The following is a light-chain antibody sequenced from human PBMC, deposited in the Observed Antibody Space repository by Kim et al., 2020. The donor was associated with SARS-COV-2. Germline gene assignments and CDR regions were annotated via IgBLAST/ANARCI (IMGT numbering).Light chain of an antibody. J-gene: IGLJ2*01. Sequence: SSELTQDPAVSVALGQTVRITCRGDSLRSYYATWYQQKAGQAPALVFYGKNNRPSGIPDRFSGSSSGNTASLTITGAQADDEADYYCMSRGTSGAVVFGGGTQLTVL. V-gene: IGLV3-19*01. CDR2: GKN. CDR1: SLRSYY. CDR3: MSRGTSGAVV.